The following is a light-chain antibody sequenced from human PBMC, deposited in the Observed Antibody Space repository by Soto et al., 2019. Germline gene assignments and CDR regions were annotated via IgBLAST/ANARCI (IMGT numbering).Light chain of an antibody. CDR1: QSVASNN. CDR2: GAS. V-gene: IGKV3-20*01. J-gene: IGKJ2*01. CDR3: QQYNNWPSMYT. Sequence: EIVLTQSPGTLSLSPGERATLSCRASQSVASNNLAWYQQKPGQSPRLLIYGASSRARGIPDRFTGSGSGTDFILTISRLEPEDFAVYYCQQYNNWPSMYTFGQGTKLEIK.